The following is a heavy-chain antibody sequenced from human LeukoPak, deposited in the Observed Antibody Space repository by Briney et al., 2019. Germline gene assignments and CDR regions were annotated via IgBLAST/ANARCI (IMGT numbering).Heavy chain of an antibody. Sequence: SETLSLTCAVSGGSISSSSYYWAWIRQPPGKGLEWIGSIFYSGTTFYNPSLKSRLTISVDTSKNQFSLRLSSVTAADTAVYYCARRDIVATISTWGQGTLVTVSS. D-gene: IGHD5-12*01. J-gene: IGHJ4*02. V-gene: IGHV4-39*01. CDR2: IFYSGTT. CDR1: GGSISSSSYY. CDR3: ARRDIVATIST.